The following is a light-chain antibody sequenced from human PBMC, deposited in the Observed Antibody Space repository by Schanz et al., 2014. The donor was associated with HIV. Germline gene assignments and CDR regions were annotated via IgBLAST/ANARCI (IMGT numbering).Light chain of an antibody. CDR2: EVS. CDR3: SSYAGSNNFWV. Sequence: QSALTQPASVSGSPGQSITISCTGTSSDVGSYNLVSWYQQHPGKAPKLMIYEVSKRPSGVSNRFSGSKSGNTASLTISGLQAEDEADYYCSSYAGSNNFWVFGGGTKVTVL. CDR1: SSDVGSYNL. J-gene: IGLJ3*02. V-gene: IGLV2-23*02.